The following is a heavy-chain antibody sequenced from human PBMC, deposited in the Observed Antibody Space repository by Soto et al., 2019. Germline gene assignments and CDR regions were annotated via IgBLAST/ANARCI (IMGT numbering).Heavy chain of an antibody. CDR3: ADRVLHTVFVLVITTAIYFGF. D-gene: IGHD3-3*01. CDR1: GFSLTTSGVG. CDR2: IYWDDDK. J-gene: IGHJ4*02. V-gene: IGHV2-5*02. Sequence: QITLNESGPTVVRPTEPLTLTCRFSGFSLTTSGVGVGWIRQSPGQAPEWFALIYWDDDKRSSASLNSSLTIIKATSKVQLDLAVADLDPTDTATYSCADRVLHTVFVLVITTAIYFGFWGQGTPIAVSS.